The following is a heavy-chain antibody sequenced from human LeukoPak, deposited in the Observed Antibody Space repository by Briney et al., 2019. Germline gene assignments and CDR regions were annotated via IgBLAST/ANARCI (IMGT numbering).Heavy chain of an antibody. D-gene: IGHD4-17*01. Sequence: GASVKVSCKASGYTFTGYYIHWVRQTPGQGPEWMGWINPNSGDTYYTQMFQGRVTMTRDTSISTAYMELSRLRSDDTAVYYCARERGPGTRYYYGMDVWGQGTTVTVSS. CDR1: GYTFTGYY. V-gene: IGHV1-2*02. CDR3: ARERGPGTRYYYGMDV. CDR2: INPNSGDT. J-gene: IGHJ6*02.